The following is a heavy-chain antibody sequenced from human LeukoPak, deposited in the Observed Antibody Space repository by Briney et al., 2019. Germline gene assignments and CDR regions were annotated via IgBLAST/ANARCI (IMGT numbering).Heavy chain of an antibody. J-gene: IGHJ3*02. CDR3: VRDYVYAFDI. CDR1: GFTFSSYW. V-gene: IGHV3-7*01. CDR2: INHNGNVN. Sequence: PGGSLRLSCAASGFTFSSYWMNWARQAPGKGLEWVASINHNGNVNYYVDSVKGRFTISRDNAKNSLFLQMNGLSADDTAVYYCVRDYVYAFDIWGQGTMVTVSS. D-gene: IGHD3-16*01.